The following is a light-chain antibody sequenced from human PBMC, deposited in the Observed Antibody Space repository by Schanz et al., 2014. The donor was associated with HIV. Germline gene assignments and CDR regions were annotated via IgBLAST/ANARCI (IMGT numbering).Light chain of an antibody. CDR3: SSYTRSSTVL. J-gene: IGLJ2*01. V-gene: IGLV1-40*01. CDR2: GTT. Sequence: QSVLTQPPSVSGAPGQRVTISCTGSSSNIGAGYDVHWYQQLPGTAPKLLIYGTTNRPSGVPDRFSGSKSGTSASLAITGLQAEDETDYYCSSYTRSSTVLFGGGTKLTVL. CDR1: SSNIGAGYD.